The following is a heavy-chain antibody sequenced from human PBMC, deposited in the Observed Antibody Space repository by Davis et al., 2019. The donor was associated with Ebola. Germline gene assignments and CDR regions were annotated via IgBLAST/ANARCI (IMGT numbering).Heavy chain of an antibody. CDR2: IYYSGST. CDR3: ARSAAQYYYDGSGYYSTAGTDFDY. Sequence: SETLSLTCTVSGGSVSSGSYYWSWIRQPPGKGLEWIGYIYYSGSTAYNPSLKIRVTISVDTSKNQFSLTLSSVTAADTAVYYCARSAAQYYYDGSGYYSTAGTDFDYWGQGTLVTVSS. V-gene: IGHV4-61*01. J-gene: IGHJ4*02. CDR1: GGSVSSGSYY. D-gene: IGHD3-22*01.